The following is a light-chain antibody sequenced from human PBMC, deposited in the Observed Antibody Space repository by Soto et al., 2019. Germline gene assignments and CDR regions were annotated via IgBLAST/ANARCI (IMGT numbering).Light chain of an antibody. CDR2: EVS. CDR1: SRDVGGYNY. Sequence: QSVLTQPASVSGSPGQSISISCTGTSRDVGGYNYVSWFQQHPGKAPRLMIYEVSNRPSGVSNRFSGSKSGNTASLTISGLQAEDEADYYCTSYTTSSIVAFGGGTKVTVL. J-gene: IGLJ2*01. CDR3: TSYTTSSIVA. V-gene: IGLV2-14*01.